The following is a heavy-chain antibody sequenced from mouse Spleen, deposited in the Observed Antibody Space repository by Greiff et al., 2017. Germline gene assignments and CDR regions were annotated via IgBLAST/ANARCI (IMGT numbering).Heavy chain of an antibody. D-gene: IGHD1-1*01. V-gene: IGHV1-50*01. Sequence: QVQLQQPGAELVKPGASVKLSCKASGYTFTSYWMQWVKQRPGQGLEWIGEIDPSDSYTNYNQKFKGKATLTVDTSSSTAYMQLSSLTSEDSAVYYCARLGNFITTMDYWGQGTSVTVSS. CDR3: ARLGNFITTMDY. CDR2: IDPSDSYT. J-gene: IGHJ4*01. CDR1: GYTFTSYW.